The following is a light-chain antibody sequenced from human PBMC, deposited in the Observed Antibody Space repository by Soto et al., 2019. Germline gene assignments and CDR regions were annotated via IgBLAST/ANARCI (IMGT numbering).Light chain of an antibody. CDR1: SSDVGGYNY. Sequence: QSALTQPASVSGSPGQSITISCTGTSSDVGGYNYVSWYQQHPGKAPKLMIYDVSNRPSGVSNRFSGSKSGNTASLTISGLQAEDEADYYCSSYTSSNPWVFGTGTNSPS. J-gene: IGLJ1*01. CDR2: DVS. CDR3: SSYTSSNPWV. V-gene: IGLV2-14*01.